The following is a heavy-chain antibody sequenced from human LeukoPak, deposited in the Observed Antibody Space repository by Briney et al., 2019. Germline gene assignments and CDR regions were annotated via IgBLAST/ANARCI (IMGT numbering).Heavy chain of an antibody. J-gene: IGHJ6*02. V-gene: IGHV1-69*13. CDR3: ARFGVPHYDFWSGPPYYGMDV. CDR2: IIPIFGTA. CDR1: GGTFSSYA. D-gene: IGHD3-3*01. Sequence: GASVKVSCKASGGTFSSYAISWVRQAPGQGLEWVGGIIPIFGTANYAQKFQGRVTITADESTSTAYMELSSLRSEDTAVYYCARFGVPHYDFWSGPPYYGMDVWGQGTTVTVSS.